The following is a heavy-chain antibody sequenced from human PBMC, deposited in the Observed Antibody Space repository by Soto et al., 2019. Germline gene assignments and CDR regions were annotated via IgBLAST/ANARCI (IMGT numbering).Heavy chain of an antibody. J-gene: IGHJ4*02. D-gene: IGHD5-12*01. V-gene: IGHV3-21*01. CDR1: GFDLNYYS. CDR2: ISPRSDDI. CDR3: ARPRGPRGYDLIDY. Sequence: EVQLVESGGDLVRPGGSLRLSCAASGFDLNYYSMNWVRQAPAKGLEWVSSISPRSDDIYYADSVKGRFTISRDNAKNSVYLQMNSLRDEDTAVYYCARPRGPRGYDLIDYWGQGNLVIVSS.